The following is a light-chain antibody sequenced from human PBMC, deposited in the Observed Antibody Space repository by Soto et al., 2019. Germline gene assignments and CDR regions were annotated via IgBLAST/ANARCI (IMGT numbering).Light chain of an antibody. V-gene: IGKV1-39*01. Sequence: DIQMTQSPSSLSASLGDRVTITCRASQSISSYLNWYQQKPGKAPNVIIYAASSLQTGVPSRFSGSASGTYFPLTISSLQPEDFATYYCQQTYNAPPYTFGQANNLEIK. CDR2: AAS. CDR1: QSISSY. J-gene: IGKJ2*01. CDR3: QQTYNAPPYT.